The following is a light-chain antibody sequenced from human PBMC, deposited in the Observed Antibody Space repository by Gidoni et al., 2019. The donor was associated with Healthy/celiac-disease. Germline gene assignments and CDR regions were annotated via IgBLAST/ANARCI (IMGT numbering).Light chain of an antibody. V-gene: IGKV3-20*01. CDR1: QSVSSSY. J-gene: IGKJ4*01. Sequence: EIVLTRSPGTLSLSPGVRATLSCRASQSVSSSYLAWYQQKPGQAPRLLIYGASSRATGIPDRFSGSGSGTDFTLTFSRLEPEDFAVYYCQQYGSSPLTFGGGTKVEIK. CDR3: QQYGSSPLT. CDR2: GAS.